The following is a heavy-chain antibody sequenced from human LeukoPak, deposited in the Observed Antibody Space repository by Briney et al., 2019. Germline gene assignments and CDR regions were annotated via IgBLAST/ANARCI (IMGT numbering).Heavy chain of an antibody. CDR1: GFTFRDYY. CDR3: ARDYDILTASLYSYYGMDV. Sequence: PGGSLRLSCAASGFTFRDYYMSWIRQAPGKGLECVSYISSSGNTIRYAESVKGRFTISRDNAKKSLYLQMNSLRAEDTAVYYCARDYDILTASLYSYYGMDVWGQGTTVTVSS. D-gene: IGHD3-9*01. V-gene: IGHV3-11*01. J-gene: IGHJ6*02. CDR2: ISSSGNTI.